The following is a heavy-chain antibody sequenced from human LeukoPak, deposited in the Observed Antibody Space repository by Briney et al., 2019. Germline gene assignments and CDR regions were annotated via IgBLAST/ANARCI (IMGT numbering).Heavy chain of an antibody. J-gene: IGHJ4*02. V-gene: IGHV1-24*01. CDR2: INPEDDET. Sequence: ASVKVSCKDPAYTLSEVSMHWVRQAPGKGLEWMGGINPEDDETVYAQNFQGRFTMTADTSKDTAYMELSRLRSEDTAVYYCATEVTCGGFYSYYFDSWGQGTLVTVSS. D-gene: IGHD1-26*01. CDR1: AYTLSEVS. CDR3: ATEVTCGGFYSYYFDS.